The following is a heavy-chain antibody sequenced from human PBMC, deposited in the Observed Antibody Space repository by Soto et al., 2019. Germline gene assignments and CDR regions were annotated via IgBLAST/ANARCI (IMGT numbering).Heavy chain of an antibody. J-gene: IGHJ5*02. CDR3: AKVRILDTRQEGVSTVPWFDP. V-gene: IGHV3-30*18. D-gene: IGHD5-18*01. CDR1: VFSFSTSG. Sequence: QVQLVESGGSVVQPGRSLRLSCAASVFSFSTSGMHWVRQAPVKGMEWVAIISYDGTNKYYADSVKGRFTLSRDNSKNTVFLQMNSLRPEDTAMHYCAKVRILDTRQEGVSTVPWFDPWCQGTLVTVSS. CDR2: ISYDGTNK.